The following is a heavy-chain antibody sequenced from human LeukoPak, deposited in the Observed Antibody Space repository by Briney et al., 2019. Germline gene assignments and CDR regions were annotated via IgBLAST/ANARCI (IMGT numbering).Heavy chain of an antibody. V-gene: IGHV1-18*01. Sequence: ASVKVSCKASGYTFSSYGISWVRQAPGQGLEWMGWISAYDGNTDYAQNLQGRVTMTTDTSTSTAYMELRSLRSDDTAVYYCARAVRGYSYAYLPYWGQGTLVTISS. J-gene: IGHJ4*02. CDR1: GYTFSSYG. CDR2: ISAYDGNT. CDR3: ARAVRGYSYAYLPY. D-gene: IGHD5-18*01.